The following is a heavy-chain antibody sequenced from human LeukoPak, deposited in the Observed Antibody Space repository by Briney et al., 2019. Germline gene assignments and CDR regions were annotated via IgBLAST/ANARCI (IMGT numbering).Heavy chain of an antibody. CDR3: AKDLIDLGLPSGY. Sequence: GGSLRLSCAASGFTFSSYAMHWVRQAPGKGLEWVAVISYDGSNKYYADSVKGRFTISRDNSKNTLYLQMNSLRAEDTAVYYCAKDLIDLGLPSGYWGQGTLVTVSS. J-gene: IGHJ4*02. V-gene: IGHV3-30*04. CDR2: ISYDGSNK. CDR1: GFTFSSYA. D-gene: IGHD3-16*01.